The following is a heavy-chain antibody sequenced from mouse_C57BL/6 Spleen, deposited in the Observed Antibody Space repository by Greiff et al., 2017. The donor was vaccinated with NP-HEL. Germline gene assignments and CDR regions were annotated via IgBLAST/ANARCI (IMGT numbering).Heavy chain of an antibody. CDR3: ARWGYYFDY. CDR1: GYSFTGYY. V-gene: IGHV1-42*01. CDR2: INPSTGGT. Sequence: EVHLVESGPELVKPGASVKISCKASGYSFTGYYMNWVKQSPEKSLEWIGEINPSTGGTTYNQKFKAKATLTVDKSSSTAYMQLKSLTSEDSAVYYCARWGYYFDYWGQGTTLTVSS. J-gene: IGHJ2*01.